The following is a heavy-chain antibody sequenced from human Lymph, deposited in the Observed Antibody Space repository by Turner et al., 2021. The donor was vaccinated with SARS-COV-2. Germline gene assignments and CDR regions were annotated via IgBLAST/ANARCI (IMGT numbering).Heavy chain of an antibody. CDR2: FYKIESN. V-gene: IGHV4-59*08. CDR3: GGHQGSTSGYDHGMNV. CDR1: GGPLSATS. Sequence: QVQLQEPGPRLVRPSDTLSLACTLPGGPLSATSWSWLRQSPGRGLEWMGYFYKIESNDNNATIRSRVTTTVDTTKTQLSLKLITGTAADTAVYYCGGHQGSTSGYDHGMNVWGQGTAVIVSS. J-gene: IGHJ6*02. D-gene: IGHD1-26*01.